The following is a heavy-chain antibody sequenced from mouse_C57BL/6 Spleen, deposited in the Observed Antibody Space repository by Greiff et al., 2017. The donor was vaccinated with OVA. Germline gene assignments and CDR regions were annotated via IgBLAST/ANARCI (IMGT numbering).Heavy chain of an antibody. D-gene: IGHD6-1*01. V-gene: IGHV5-17*01. Sequence: EVQVVESGGGLVKPGGSLKLSCAASGFTFSDYGMHWVRQAPEKGLEWVAYISRGSSTIYYADTVKGRFTISRDNAKNTLFLQRNSRRSEGKAMYYCARGPHAMEYWGKGTSDTVS. CDR1: GFTFSDYG. CDR3: ARGPHAMEY. CDR2: ISRGSSTI. J-gene: IGHJ4*01.